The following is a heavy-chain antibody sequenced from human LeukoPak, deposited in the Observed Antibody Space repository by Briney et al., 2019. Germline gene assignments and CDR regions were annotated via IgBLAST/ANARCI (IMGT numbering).Heavy chain of an antibody. D-gene: IGHD3-10*01. CDR3: ARDGYYYGSGSYPFDP. Sequence: ASETLSLTCTVSGGSISSYYWSWIRQPPGKGLEWIGYIYYSGSTNYNPSLKSRVTISVDTSKNQFSLKLSSVTAADTAVYYCARDGYYYGSGSYPFDPWGQGTLVTVSS. CDR2: IYYSGST. J-gene: IGHJ5*02. CDR1: GGSISSYY. V-gene: IGHV4-59*01.